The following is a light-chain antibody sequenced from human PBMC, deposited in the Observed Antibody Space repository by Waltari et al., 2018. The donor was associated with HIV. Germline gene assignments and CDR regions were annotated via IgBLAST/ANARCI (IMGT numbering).Light chain of an antibody. CDR1: SSHLGSSTW. V-gene: IGLV2-18*02. J-gene: IGLJ2*01. Sequence: QSALTQPPSVSGPHRQSVTTSCTGPSSHLGSSTWFSWHQQPPGTAPKPMIYEVSNRPSGVPDRFSGSKSGNTASLTISGLQAEDEADYYCSSYTSSSTLVFGGGTKLTVL. CDR2: EVS. CDR3: SSYTSSSTLV.